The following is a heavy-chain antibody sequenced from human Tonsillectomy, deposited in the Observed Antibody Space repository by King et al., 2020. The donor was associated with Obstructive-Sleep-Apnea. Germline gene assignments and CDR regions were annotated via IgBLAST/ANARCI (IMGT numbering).Heavy chain of an antibody. CDR2: IRYDGSNK. Sequence: VQLVESGGGVVQPGRSLRLSCAASGFTFSNYGMHWVRQAPGKGLEWVAFIRYDGSNKYYGDSVKGRFTLSRDNSKNTQDLQMNSLRPEETAVYYCARGSYSSGWEGDYWGQGTLVIVSS. J-gene: IGHJ4*02. CDR3: ARGSYSSGWEGDY. V-gene: IGHV3-30*02. CDR1: GFTFSNYG. D-gene: IGHD6-19*01.